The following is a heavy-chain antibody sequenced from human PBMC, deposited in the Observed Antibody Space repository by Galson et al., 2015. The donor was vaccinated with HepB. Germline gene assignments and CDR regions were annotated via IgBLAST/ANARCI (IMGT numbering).Heavy chain of an antibody. CDR2: IWYDGSNK. D-gene: IGHD3-10*01. J-gene: IGHJ5*02. CDR3: ARGGVLWFGKNWFDP. V-gene: IGHV3-33*01. Sequence: SLRLSCAASGFTFSSYGMHWVRQAPGKGLEWVAVIWYDGSNKYYADSVKGRFTISRDNSKNTLYLQMNSLRAEDTAVYYCARGGVLWFGKNWFDPWGQGTLVTVSS. CDR1: GFTFSSYG.